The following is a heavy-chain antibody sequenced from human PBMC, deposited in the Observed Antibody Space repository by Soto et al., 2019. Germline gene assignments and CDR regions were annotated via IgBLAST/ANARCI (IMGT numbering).Heavy chain of an antibody. D-gene: IGHD3-10*01. CDR2: VSGSGAYS. Sequence: LRLSCAVSGFTFSNHGMSWVRQAPGKGLEWVSGVSGSGAYSYYADSVKGRFTVSRDNSKNTLYLQMNSLRVEDTAFYYCAKGQGGAGTYYEFDYWGQGTLVTVSS. CDR1: GFTFSNHG. J-gene: IGHJ4*02. CDR3: AKGQGGAGTYYEFDY. V-gene: IGHV3-23*01.